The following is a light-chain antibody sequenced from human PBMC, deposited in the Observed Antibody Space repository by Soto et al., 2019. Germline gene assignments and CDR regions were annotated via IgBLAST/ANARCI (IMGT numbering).Light chain of an antibody. J-gene: IGKJ2*01. CDR2: GAS. Sequence: EILLTQSPGTLSLSPGERATLSCRASQSVSSSYLAWYQQKPGQAPRLLIYGASSRATGIPDRFSGSGSGTDFTLTISRLEPEDFAVYYCQQYDSSPNTFGQGTKLEIK. CDR3: QQYDSSPNT. CDR1: QSVSSSY. V-gene: IGKV3-20*01.